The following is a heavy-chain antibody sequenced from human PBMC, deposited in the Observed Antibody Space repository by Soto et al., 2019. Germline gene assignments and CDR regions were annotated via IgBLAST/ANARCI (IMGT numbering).Heavy chain of an antibody. CDR1: GGTFSNSG. J-gene: IGHJ4*02. CDR2: IIPIFDTT. Sequence: QLHLVQSGAEVKKPGSSLKVSCKASGGTFSNSGITWVRQAPGQGLEWMRGIIPIFDTTNYAQKLQGRITIIADESTNTVSVELSNRRSADTGVYYCARAPILVSVTLHENYFDSWGQGPLVTVSS. CDR3: ARAPILVSVTLHENYFDS. V-gene: IGHV1-69*01. D-gene: IGHD2-21*02.